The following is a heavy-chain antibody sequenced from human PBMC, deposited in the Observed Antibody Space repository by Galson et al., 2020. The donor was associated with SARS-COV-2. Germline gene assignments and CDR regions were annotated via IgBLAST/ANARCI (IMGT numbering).Heavy chain of an antibody. CDR2: ISSSGSNI. Sequence: NSGGSLRLSCAASGFTFSDYFMSWVRQAPGKGLEWVSYISSSGSNINYADSVKGRFTISRDNAKNSLNLQMNSLRVKDTAVYYCARVGDCSGGICYGAEYFQHWGQGTLVTVSS. CDR3: ARVGDCSGGICYGAEYFQH. D-gene: IGHD2-15*01. CDR1: GFTFSDYF. V-gene: IGHV3-11*04. J-gene: IGHJ1*01.